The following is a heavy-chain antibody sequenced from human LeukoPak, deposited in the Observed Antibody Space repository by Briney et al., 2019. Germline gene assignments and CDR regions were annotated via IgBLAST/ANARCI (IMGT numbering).Heavy chain of an antibody. Sequence: GGSLRLSCAASGFTFSTHGMHWVRQAPGKGLEYVSAINSNGGSTYYANSVNGRFNISRDNSKNTLYLQMGSLRTEDTAVYYCARLRSPGGWLQSNWFDPWGQGTLVTVSS. CDR2: INSNGGST. CDR3: ARLRSPGGWLQSNWFDP. V-gene: IGHV3-64*01. D-gene: IGHD5-24*01. J-gene: IGHJ5*02. CDR1: GFTFSTHG.